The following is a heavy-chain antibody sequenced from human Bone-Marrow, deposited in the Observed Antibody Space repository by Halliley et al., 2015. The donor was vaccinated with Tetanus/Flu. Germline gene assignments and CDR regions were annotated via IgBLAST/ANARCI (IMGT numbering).Heavy chain of an antibody. CDR1: GYSFTNYW. V-gene: IGHV5-51*01. Sequence: MQLVQSGAEVRKPGESLKISCKVSGYSFTNYWIAWVRQMPGKGLEWMGIMYPGDSDIRYSPSFEGQVTISADKSISTAYLQWGSLKASDTAIYYCARQGDDSGSYLYYFYGMDVWGQGTTVTVSS. CDR3: ARQGDDSGSYLYYFYGMDV. J-gene: IGHJ6*02. D-gene: IGHD1-26*01. CDR2: MYPGDSDI.